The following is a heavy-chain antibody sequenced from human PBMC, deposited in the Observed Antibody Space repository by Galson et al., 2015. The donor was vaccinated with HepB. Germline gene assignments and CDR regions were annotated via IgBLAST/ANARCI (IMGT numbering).Heavy chain of an antibody. V-gene: IGHV3-30*03. CDR1: GFSFNYFG. Sequence: SLRLSCAASGFSFNYFGMHWIRQAPGKGLEWVALISHDGTHIFYRDSVRGRFTISRDNSKNTLYLQMNNLRTEDTAFYYCARPPHPGLRLVADYWGQGTLVTVSS. D-gene: IGHD3-9*01. CDR2: ISHDGTHI. CDR3: ARPPHPGLRLVADY. J-gene: IGHJ4*02.